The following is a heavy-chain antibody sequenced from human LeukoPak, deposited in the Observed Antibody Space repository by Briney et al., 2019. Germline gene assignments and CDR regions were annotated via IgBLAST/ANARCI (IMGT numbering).Heavy chain of an antibody. CDR3: AGGPGFLIDC. CDR2: IKQDGSEK. J-gene: IGHJ4*02. V-gene: IGHV3-7*01. D-gene: IGHD3-3*01. Sequence: PGGSLRLSCAASGFTFSSYWMSWVRQAPGKGLEWVANIKQDGSEKHYVDSMKGRLTISRDNAKNLLYLQMNSLRVEDTAVYYCAGGPGFLIDCWGQGTLVTVSS. CDR1: GFTFSSYW.